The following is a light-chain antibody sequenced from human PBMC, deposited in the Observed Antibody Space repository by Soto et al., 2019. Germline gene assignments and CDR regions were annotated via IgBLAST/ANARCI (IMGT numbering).Light chain of an antibody. Sequence: DIQLTQSPSFLSASVGDRVTITCRASQAISSSLAWYQHNPGKAPKLLIYAASTLQKGVPSSFSGSGSGTEFTLTLSSLQPEDFATYYCQHLNDYRYTFGQGTKVEIK. CDR1: QAISSS. J-gene: IGKJ2*01. CDR2: AAS. CDR3: QHLNDYRYT. V-gene: IGKV1-9*01.